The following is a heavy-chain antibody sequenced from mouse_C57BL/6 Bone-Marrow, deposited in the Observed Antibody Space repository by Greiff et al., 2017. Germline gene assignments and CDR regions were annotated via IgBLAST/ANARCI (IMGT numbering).Heavy chain of an antibody. CDR3: ARDGYCVFAY. V-gene: IGHV3-6*01. CDR2: ISYDGSN. CDR1: GYSITSGYY. D-gene: IGHD2-3*01. J-gene: IGHJ3*01. Sequence: VQLKESGPGLVKPSQSLSLTCSVTGYSITSGYYWNWIRQFPGNKLEWMGYISYDGSNNYNPSLKNRISITRDTSKNQFFLKLNSVTTEDTATYYCARDGYCVFAYWGQGTLVTVSA.